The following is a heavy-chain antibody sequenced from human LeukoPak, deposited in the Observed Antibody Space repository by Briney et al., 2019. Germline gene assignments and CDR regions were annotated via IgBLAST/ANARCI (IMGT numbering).Heavy chain of an antibody. D-gene: IGHD3-22*01. CDR3: ARDEKANDGSGSAPRFGY. Sequence: SETLSLTCTVSGDAISSYIWSWIRQPAGKGLEWIGRMQTTGSISYNPSLKSRVTMAVDMSKNQFSLRLSSVTAADTAVYYCARDEKANDGSGSAPRFGYWGQGTLITVSS. CDR1: GDAISSYI. CDR2: MQTTGSI. V-gene: IGHV4-4*07. J-gene: IGHJ4*02.